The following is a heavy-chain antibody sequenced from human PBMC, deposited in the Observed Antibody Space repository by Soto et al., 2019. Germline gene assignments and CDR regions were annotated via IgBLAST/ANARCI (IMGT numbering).Heavy chain of an antibody. Sequence: QLQLQESGPGLVKPSETLSLTCSVSGASISNNYYWSWVRQTPGKGLEWIANIYHSGSTNYNPSLKSRVTISLDKSKNQVSLHLSSVTAADMAVYFCAREVGGGYWYFDLWGRGTLVTVSS. CDR1: GASISNNYY. J-gene: IGHJ2*01. V-gene: IGHV4-4*02. D-gene: IGHD3-16*01. CDR3: AREVGGGYWYFDL. CDR2: IYHSGST.